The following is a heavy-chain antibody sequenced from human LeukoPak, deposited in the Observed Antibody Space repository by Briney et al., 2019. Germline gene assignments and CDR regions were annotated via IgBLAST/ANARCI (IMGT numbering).Heavy chain of an antibody. Sequence: ASVKVSCKASGYIFTSYHMHWLRQAPGQGLEWMGIINPNSGSASYVQEFQGRVTMTRDTSTSTVYMDLSSLRSQDTAVYYCARGLYSGWYVYWGQGTLVTVSS. CDR3: ARGLYSGWYVY. CDR2: INPNSGSA. CDR1: GYIFTSYH. V-gene: IGHV1-46*01. D-gene: IGHD6-19*01. J-gene: IGHJ4*02.